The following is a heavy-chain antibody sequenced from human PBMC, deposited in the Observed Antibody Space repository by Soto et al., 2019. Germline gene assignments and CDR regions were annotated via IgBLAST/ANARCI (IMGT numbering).Heavy chain of an antibody. J-gene: IGHJ4*02. D-gene: IGHD2-15*01. CDR1: GGTFNTYT. V-gene: IGHV1-69*01. CDR2: ILPIMGSV. CDR3: ARIPRYSYPTSDPLDN. Sequence: QVHLVQSGSEVKKPGSSVTVSCKASGGTFNTYTFSWVRQAPGQGLEWMGSILPIMGSVNYAHDFRGRLSITADQSTTTAYMELTSLTSHDTAISYCARIPRYSYPTSDPLDNWGQGTLVTVSS.